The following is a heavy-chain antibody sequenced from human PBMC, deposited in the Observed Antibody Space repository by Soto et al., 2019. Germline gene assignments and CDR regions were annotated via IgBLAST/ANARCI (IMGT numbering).Heavy chain of an antibody. CDR1: GFTFSSYG. CDR3: AKDHQSIYYYYYYYMDV. D-gene: IGHD6-6*01. J-gene: IGHJ6*03. Sequence: GSLRLSCAASGFTFSSYGMHWVRQAPGKGLEWVAVISYDGSNKYYADSVKGRFTISRDNSKNTLYLQMNSLRAEDTAVYYCAKDHQSIYYYYYYYMDVWGKGTTVTVSS. V-gene: IGHV3-30*18. CDR2: ISYDGSNK.